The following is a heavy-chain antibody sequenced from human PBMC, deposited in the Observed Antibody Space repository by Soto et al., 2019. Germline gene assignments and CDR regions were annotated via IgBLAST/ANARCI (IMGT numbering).Heavy chain of an antibody. D-gene: IGHD2-15*01. J-gene: IGHJ6*02. CDR1: GGTFSTSA. Sequence: QVQLVQSGAEVKKPGSSVKVSCKASGGTFSTSAISWVRQAPGQGLEWVGCIMPVFPTPDYAQNFQGRIPITAVESTTTACLELTSMRADDTAVYYCARDPDLLPLGGNYYYILDVCVQGTAITV. CDR2: IMPVFPTP. CDR3: ARDPDLLPLGGNYYYILDV. V-gene: IGHV1-69*12.